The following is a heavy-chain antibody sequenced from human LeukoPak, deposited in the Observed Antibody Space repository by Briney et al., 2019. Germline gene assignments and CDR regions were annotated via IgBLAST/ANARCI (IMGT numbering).Heavy chain of an antibody. J-gene: IGHJ4*02. V-gene: IGHV3-74*01. Sequence: GGSLRLSCAASGFTFSSYWMHWVRQAPGKGLVWVSRINSDGSSTSYADSVKGRFTISRDNAKNTLYLQMNSLRAEDTAVYYCAREYYYDSSGYYYSDGYFDYWGQGTLVTVSS. CDR3: AREYYYDSSGYYYSDGYFDY. CDR1: GFTFSSYW. D-gene: IGHD3-22*01. CDR2: INSDGSST.